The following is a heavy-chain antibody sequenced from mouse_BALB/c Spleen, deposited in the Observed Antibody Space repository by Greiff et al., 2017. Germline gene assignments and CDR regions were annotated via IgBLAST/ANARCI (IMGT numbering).Heavy chain of an antibody. V-gene: IGHV1S41*01. D-gene: IGHD3-3*01. CDR3: ARRDASYYFDY. CDR1: GYTFTSYW. Sequence: DLVKPGASVKLSCKASGYTFTSYWINWIKQRPGQGLEWIGRIAPGSGSTYYNEMFKGKATLTVDTSSSTAYIQLSSLSSEDSAVYFCARRDASYYFDYWGQGTTLTVSS. J-gene: IGHJ2*01. CDR2: IAPGSGST.